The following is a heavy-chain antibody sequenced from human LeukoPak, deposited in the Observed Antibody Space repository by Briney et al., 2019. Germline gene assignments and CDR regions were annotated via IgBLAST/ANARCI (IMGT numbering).Heavy chain of an antibody. J-gene: IGHJ5*01. V-gene: IGHV4-59*01. Sequence: TSETLSLTCSVSGAYINSYYWIWIRQPPGKGLEWIGYIFYTGSANYNPSLKNRVSISLDTSKNQFSLTLRSVTAADTAMYFCASSTAAGPSPESWGQEPWSPSPQ. D-gene: IGHD6-13*01. CDR3: ASSTAAGPSPES. CDR2: IFYTGSA. CDR1: GAYINSYY.